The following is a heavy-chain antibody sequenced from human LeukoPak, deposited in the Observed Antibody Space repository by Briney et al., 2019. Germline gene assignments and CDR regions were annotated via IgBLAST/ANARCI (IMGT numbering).Heavy chain of an antibody. V-gene: IGHV1-2*02. CDR1: GYTFTGYY. Sequence: ASVKVSCKASGYTFTGYYTHWVRQAPGQGLEWMGWINPNSGGTNYAQKFQGRVTMTRDTSISTAYMELSRLRSDDTAVYYCATFTGGDGYDILTGYCYWGQGTLVTVSS. D-gene: IGHD3-9*01. CDR2: INPNSGGT. CDR3: ATFTGGDGYDILTGYCY. J-gene: IGHJ4*02.